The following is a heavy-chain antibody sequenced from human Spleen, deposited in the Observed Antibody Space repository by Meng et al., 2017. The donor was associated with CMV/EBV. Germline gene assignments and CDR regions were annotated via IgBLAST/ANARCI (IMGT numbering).Heavy chain of an antibody. J-gene: IGHJ4*02. CDR1: GYTFTGYY. V-gene: IGHV1-2*02. CDR2: INPNSGDT. D-gene: IGHD1-26*01. Sequence: ASVKVSCKASGYTFTGYYMHWVRQAPGQGLEWMGWINPNSGDTYYPGSVKGRFTISRDNSKNTVFLQMNSLTADDTAVYYCAKGEWELPTFFDSWGQGILVTVSS. CDR3: AKGEWELPTFFDS.